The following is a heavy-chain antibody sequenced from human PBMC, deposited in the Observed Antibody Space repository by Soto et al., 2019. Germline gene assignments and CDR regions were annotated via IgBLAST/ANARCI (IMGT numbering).Heavy chain of an antibody. CDR2: IYYSGST. Sequence: SETLSLTCTVSGGSISSYYWSWFRQPPGKGLEWIGYIYYSGSTNYNPSLKSRVTISVDTSKNQFSLKLSSVTAADTAVYYCARHGRKGITIFGVVNNWFDPWGQGTLVTVSS. CDR1: GGSISSYY. J-gene: IGHJ5*02. CDR3: ARHGRKGITIFGVVNNWFDP. D-gene: IGHD3-3*01. V-gene: IGHV4-59*08.